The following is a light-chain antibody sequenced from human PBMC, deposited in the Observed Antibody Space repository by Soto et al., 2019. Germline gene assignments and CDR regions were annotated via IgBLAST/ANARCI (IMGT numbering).Light chain of an antibody. Sequence: EIVMTQSPVTLSVSPGERATLSCRASQSVSSNLAWYQQKPGQAPSLLIYGAFTRATGIPARFSGTGSGTEFTLTISSLQSEDFALYYCQQYNDLPLTFGQGTKVDI. V-gene: IGKV3-15*01. CDR2: GAF. J-gene: IGKJ1*01. CDR3: QQYNDLPLT. CDR1: QSVSSN.